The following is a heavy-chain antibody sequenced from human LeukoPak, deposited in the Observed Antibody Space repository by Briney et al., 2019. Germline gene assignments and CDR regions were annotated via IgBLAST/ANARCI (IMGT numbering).Heavy chain of an antibody. V-gene: IGHV4-39*07. Sequence: SETLSLTCTVSGGSISSSSYYWGWIRQPPGKGLEWIGSIYYSGSTYYSPSLKSRVTISVDTSKNQFSLKLSSVTAADTAVYYCARDSLLLYMDVWGKGTTVTVSS. CDR1: GGSISSSSYY. CDR2: IYYSGST. CDR3: ARDSLLLYMDV. J-gene: IGHJ6*03.